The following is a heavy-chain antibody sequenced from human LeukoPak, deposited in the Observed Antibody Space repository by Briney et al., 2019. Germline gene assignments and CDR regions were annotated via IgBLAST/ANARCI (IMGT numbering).Heavy chain of an antibody. Sequence: GRSLRLSCAASGFTFSSYAMHWVRQAPGKGVVWVSRVNSDESLTVYADSVKGRFTMSRDNTKNTLYLQMNSLRAEDTAVYYCVRGFGGGSHSGVFDLWGQGALVTVSS. V-gene: IGHV3-74*01. CDR1: GFTFSSYA. CDR3: VRGFGGGSHSGVFDL. CDR2: VNSDESLT. J-gene: IGHJ4*02. D-gene: IGHD1-26*01.